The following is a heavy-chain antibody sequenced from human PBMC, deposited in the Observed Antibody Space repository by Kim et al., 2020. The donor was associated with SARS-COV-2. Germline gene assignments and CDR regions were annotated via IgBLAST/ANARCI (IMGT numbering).Heavy chain of an antibody. D-gene: IGHD6-19*01. V-gene: IGHV3-21*01. J-gene: IGHJ3*02. Sequence: GGSLRLSCAASGFTFSSYSMNWVRQAPGKGLEWVSSISSSSSYIYYADSVKGRFTISRDNAKNSLYLQMNSLRAEDTAVYYCARESSGSGWPRLNHDAFDIWGQGTMVTVSS. CDR1: GFTFSSYS. CDR3: ARESSGSGWPRLNHDAFDI. CDR2: ISSSSSYI.